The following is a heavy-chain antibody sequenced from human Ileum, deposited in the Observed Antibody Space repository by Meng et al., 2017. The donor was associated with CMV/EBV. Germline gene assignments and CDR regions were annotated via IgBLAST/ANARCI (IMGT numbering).Heavy chain of an antibody. CDR1: GFSFISYD. V-gene: IGHV3-21*01. J-gene: IGHJ4*02. CDR2: ISSSSSYI. Sequence: GESLKISCAASGFSFISYDFNWVRQAPGKGLEWVSSISSSSSYIYYADSVKGRFTISRDNAKNSLYLQMNSLRAEDTAVYYCARAYCGGDCYRPPHFDYWGQGTLVTVSS. CDR3: ARAYCGGDCYRPPHFDY. D-gene: IGHD2-21*01.